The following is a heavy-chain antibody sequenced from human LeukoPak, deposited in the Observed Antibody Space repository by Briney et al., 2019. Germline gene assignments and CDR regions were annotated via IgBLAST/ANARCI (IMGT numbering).Heavy chain of an antibody. CDR1: GFIFSHHG. CDR3: ARDAQRGFDYSNSLKY. Sequence: GGSLRLSCAASGFIFSHHGMHWVRQAPGKGLEWVAVIWSDGANRFYADSVKGRFTISRDNSQKTVFLQMNSLRVNDTAMYFCARDAQRGFDYSNSLKYWGHGTLVTVSS. CDR2: IWSDGANR. J-gene: IGHJ4*01. V-gene: IGHV3-33*01. D-gene: IGHD4-11*01.